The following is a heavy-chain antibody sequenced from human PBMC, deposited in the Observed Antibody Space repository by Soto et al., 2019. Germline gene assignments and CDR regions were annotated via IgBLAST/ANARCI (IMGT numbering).Heavy chain of an antibody. CDR2: ISSNGGST. CDR3: VKDPTREYEYYFDY. J-gene: IGHJ4*02. D-gene: IGHD1-1*01. V-gene: IGHV3-64D*08. Sequence: SLRRSCSASGFTFSSYAMHWVRQAPGKGLEYVSAISSNGGSTYYADSVKGRFTISRDNSKNTLYLQMSSLRAEDTAVYYCVKDPTREYEYYFDYWGQGTLVTVSS. CDR1: GFTFSSYA.